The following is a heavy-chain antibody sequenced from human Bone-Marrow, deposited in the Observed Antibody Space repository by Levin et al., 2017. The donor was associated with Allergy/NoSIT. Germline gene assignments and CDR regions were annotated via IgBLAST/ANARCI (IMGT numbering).Heavy chain of an antibody. V-gene: IGHV3-23*01. J-gene: IGHJ4*02. D-gene: IGHD6-19*01. CDR1: GFTFSSYA. Sequence: GESLKISCAASGFTFSSYAMSWVRQAPGKGLEWVSAISGSGGSTYYADSVKGRFTISRDNSKNTLYLQMNSLRAEDTAVYYCAKKGGDSSGWHQRGDDRIDYWGQGTLVTVSS. CDR2: ISGSGGST. CDR3: AKKGGDSSGWHQRGDDRIDY.